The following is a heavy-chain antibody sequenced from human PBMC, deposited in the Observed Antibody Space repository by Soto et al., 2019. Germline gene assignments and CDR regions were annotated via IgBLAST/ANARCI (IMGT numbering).Heavy chain of an antibody. V-gene: IGHV1-18*01. CDR2: ISAYNGNT. CDR1: GYTFTSYG. Sequence: QVQLVQSGAEVKKPGASVKVSCKASGYTFTSYGISWVREAPGQGLEWMGWISAYNGNTNYAQKLQGRVTMTTDTSTSTAYMELRSLRSDDTAVYYCSRDQTEQQLVLNWFDLWGQGTLVTLSS. D-gene: IGHD6-13*01. CDR3: SRDQTEQQLVLNWFDL. J-gene: IGHJ5*02.